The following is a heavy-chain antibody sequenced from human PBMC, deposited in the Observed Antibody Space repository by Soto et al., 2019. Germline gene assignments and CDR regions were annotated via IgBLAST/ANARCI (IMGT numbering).Heavy chain of an antibody. Sequence: ASVKVSCKASGYTFTSYGISWVRQAPGQGLEWMGWISAYNGNTNYAQKLQGRVTMTTDTSTSTAYMELRSLRSDDTAVYYCARVEVTIFGVNWFDPWGQGTRVNVSS. J-gene: IGHJ5*02. CDR2: ISAYNGNT. V-gene: IGHV1-18*01. CDR3: ARVEVTIFGVNWFDP. D-gene: IGHD3-3*01. CDR1: GYTFTSYG.